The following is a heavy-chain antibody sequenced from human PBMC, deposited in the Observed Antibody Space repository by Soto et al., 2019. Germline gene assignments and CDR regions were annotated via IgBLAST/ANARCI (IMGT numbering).Heavy chain of an antibody. J-gene: IGHJ4*02. CDR3: AASLHTYYYDSSGYYPFDY. CDR1: GGAVSRGSSY. Sequence: SETLALSCIVSGGAVSRGSSYCSWIRQPPGKGLEWIGYIYYSGSTNYDPYLNNRVTISLDASKNQFSLKLTSVTAADTAVYYCAASLHTYYYDSSGYYPFDYWGRGTLVTVSS. D-gene: IGHD3-22*01. CDR2: IYYSGST. V-gene: IGHV4-61*01.